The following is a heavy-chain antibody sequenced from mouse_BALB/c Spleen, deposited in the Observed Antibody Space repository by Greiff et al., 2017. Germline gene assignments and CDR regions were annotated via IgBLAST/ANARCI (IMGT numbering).Heavy chain of an antibody. D-gene: IGHD1-1*01. V-gene: IGHV5-12-1*01. CDR2: ISSGGGST. Sequence: EVHLVESGGGLVKPGGSLKLSCAASGFAFSSYDMSWVRQTPEKRLEWVAYISSGGGSTYYPDTVKGRFTISRDNAKNTLYLQMSSLKSEDTAMYYCARHEGGDGSLFAYWGQGTLVTVSA. J-gene: IGHJ3*01. CDR1: GFAFSSYD. CDR3: ARHEGGDGSLFAY.